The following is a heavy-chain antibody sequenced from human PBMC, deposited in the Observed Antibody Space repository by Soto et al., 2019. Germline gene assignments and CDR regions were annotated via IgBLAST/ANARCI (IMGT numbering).Heavy chain of an antibody. J-gene: IGHJ6*02. CDR3: ARLGYDILTGIPVPSYYYGMDV. CDR2: MNPNSGNT. CDR1: GYTFTSYD. D-gene: IGHD3-9*01. V-gene: IGHV1-8*01. Sequence: QVQLVQSGAEVKKPGASVKVSCKASGYTFTSYDINWVRQATGQGLEWMGWMNPNSGNTGYAQKFQGRVTMTRNTSISTAYMELSSLRSEDTAVYYCARLGYDILTGIPVPSYYYGMDVWGQGTTVTVSS.